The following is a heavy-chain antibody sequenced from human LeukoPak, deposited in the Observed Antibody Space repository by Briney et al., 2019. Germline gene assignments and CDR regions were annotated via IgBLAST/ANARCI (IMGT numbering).Heavy chain of an antibody. V-gene: IGHV4-59*01. Sequence: PSESLSLTRSVDAPSISSYYWGWIRPPPGEGLVWDVYIYYSGSTNYNTSLKSRVTISVDTSMNQFSLKLSSVTAADTAVYYCARGHCSGGSCYSDAFDIWGQGTMVTVSS. CDR1: APSISSYY. CDR3: ARGHCSGGSCYSDAFDI. J-gene: IGHJ3*02. D-gene: IGHD2-15*01. CDR2: IYYSGST.